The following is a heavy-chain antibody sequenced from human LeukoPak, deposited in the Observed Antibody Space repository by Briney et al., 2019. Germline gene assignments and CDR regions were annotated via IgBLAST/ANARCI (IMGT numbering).Heavy chain of an antibody. CDR3: ARHLGPAAVTFDY. CDR1: GGSISSYF. J-gene: IGHJ4*02. CDR2: VYYSGST. V-gene: IGHV4-59*08. D-gene: IGHD6-13*01. Sequence: PSETLSLTCTVPGGSISSYFWSWIRQPPGKGLEWIGYVYYSGSTDYNPSLKSRVTISVDTSKNQFSLKLSSVTAADTAVYYCARHLGPAAVTFDYWGQGTLVTVSS.